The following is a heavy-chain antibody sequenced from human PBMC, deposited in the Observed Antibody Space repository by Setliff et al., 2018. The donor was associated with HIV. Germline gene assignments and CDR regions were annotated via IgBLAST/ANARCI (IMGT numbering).Heavy chain of an antibody. J-gene: IGHJ6*03. Sequence: GGSLRLSCEGSGFTFHNSIMHWVRQVPGKGLEWVSTISWFGRDIYYADSVRGRFTFSRDSAKNSLHLQMNSLKLEDTATYFCVKDASVSATNFYYFDVWGKGTTVTVSS. V-gene: IGHV3-9*01. CDR2: ISWFGRDI. CDR3: VKDASVSATNFYYFDV. CDR1: GFTFHNSI.